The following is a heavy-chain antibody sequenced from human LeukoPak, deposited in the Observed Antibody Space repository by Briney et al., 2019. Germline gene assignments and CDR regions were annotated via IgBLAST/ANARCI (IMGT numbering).Heavy chain of an antibody. J-gene: IGHJ4*02. D-gene: IGHD1-14*01. CDR2: ISTNGGNT. CDR1: GFTFSSYA. Sequence: GGSLRLSCAASGFTFSSYAMHWVRQAPGKGLECVSAISTNGGNTHYANSVKGRFTISRDNSKNTLYLQMGSLRAEDMAVYYCAREVYLTNNRNYVDYWGQGTLVTVSS. CDR3: AREVYLTNNRNYVDY. V-gene: IGHV3-64*01.